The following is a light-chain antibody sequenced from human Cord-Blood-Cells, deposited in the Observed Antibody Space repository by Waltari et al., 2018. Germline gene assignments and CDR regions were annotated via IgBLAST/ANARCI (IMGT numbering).Light chain of an antibody. V-gene: IGLV2-23*01. CDR2: EGS. J-gene: IGLJ1*01. CDR3: CSYAGSSTYV. Sequence: QSALTQPASVSGSPGQSITISCTGTSSDVGSYNLVSWYQKHPGTDPQLMIYEGSKRPSGVSHRFAGSKSGNTASLTISGLQAEDEADYYCCSYAGSSTYVFGTGTKVTVL. CDR1: SSDVGSYNL.